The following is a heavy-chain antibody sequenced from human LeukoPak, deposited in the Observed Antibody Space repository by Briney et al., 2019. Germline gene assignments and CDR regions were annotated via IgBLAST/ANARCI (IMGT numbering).Heavy chain of an antibody. CDR2: IYHSGST. CDR3: LYSSSWKNRDY. CDR1: GVSISSSNW. V-gene: IGHV4-4*02. D-gene: IGHD6-13*01. J-gene: IGHJ4*02. Sequence: SGTLSLACAVSGVSISSSNWWSWVRQPPGKGLEWIGEIYHSGSTNYNPSLKSRVTISVDKSKNQFSLKLSSVTAADTAVYYCLYSSSWKNRDYWGQGTLVTVSS.